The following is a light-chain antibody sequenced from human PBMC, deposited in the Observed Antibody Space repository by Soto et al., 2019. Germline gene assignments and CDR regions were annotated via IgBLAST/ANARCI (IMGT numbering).Light chain of an antibody. CDR3: QQYNNRPLT. CDR1: QGVSSN. Sequence: EIVMTQSPATLSVSPGGRATLSCRASQGVSSNLAWYQQKPAQAPRLLIYGASTRATRIPARFSSSGSGTEYTLTISSLQSEDFAVYYCQQYNNRPLTFGRGNKVEIK. J-gene: IGKJ4*01. V-gene: IGKV3-15*01. CDR2: GAS.